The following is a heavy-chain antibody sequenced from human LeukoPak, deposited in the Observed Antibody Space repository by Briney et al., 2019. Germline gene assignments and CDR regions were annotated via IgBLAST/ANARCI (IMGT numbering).Heavy chain of an antibody. CDR1: GFTFSNYW. J-gene: IGHJ4*02. CDR3: AKPPGTGIQLWLNFDY. V-gene: IGHV3-74*01. CDR2: INTDGSST. Sequence: GGSLRLSCAASGFTFSNYWMHWVRQAPGKGLVWVSRINTDGSSTSYVDSVKGRFTISRDNSKNTLYLQMNSLRAEDTAVYYCAKPPGTGIQLWLNFDYWGQGTLVTVSS. D-gene: IGHD5-18*01.